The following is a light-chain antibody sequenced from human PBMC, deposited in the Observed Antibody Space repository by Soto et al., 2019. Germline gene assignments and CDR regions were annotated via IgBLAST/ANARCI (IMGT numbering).Light chain of an antibody. Sequence: DIQMTQSPSTLSASVGDRVTITCRASQSISSWLAWYQQKPGKAPKLLIYKASSLESGVPSRFSGSGAGTEFTLTISSLQPDDFATYYCQQYNSYPTFGQGNKLEIK. CDR1: QSISSW. J-gene: IGKJ2*01. CDR2: KAS. CDR3: QQYNSYPT. V-gene: IGKV1-5*03.